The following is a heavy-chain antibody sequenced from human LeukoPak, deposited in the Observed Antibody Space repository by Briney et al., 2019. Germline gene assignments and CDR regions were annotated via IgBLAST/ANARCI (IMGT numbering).Heavy chain of an antibody. D-gene: IGHD1-7*01. V-gene: IGHV1-46*01. CDR3: GRGEAAPINELLHP. J-gene: IGHJ5*02. CDR2: INPNGGDT. Sequence: ASVKLSCKAFGYTFTDYYVHWVRQAPGQGLEWMGIINPNGGDTNYAQKFQGRVTMTRDTSTSTLYMELSNLISDDTAVYYCGRGEAAPINELLHPWGQGTLVTVSS. CDR1: GYTFTDYY.